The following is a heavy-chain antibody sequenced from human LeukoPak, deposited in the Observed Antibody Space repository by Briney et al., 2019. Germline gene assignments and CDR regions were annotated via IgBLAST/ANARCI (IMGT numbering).Heavy chain of an antibody. Sequence: GGSLRLSCVASGFTVSNKYMSWVRQAPGKGLEWVSVLYNAGSTYYADSVKGRFTISRDNSKNTLYLQMYSLRAEDTAVYYCARDRSPDYDSSGYPFDYWGQGTLVTVSS. D-gene: IGHD3-22*01. CDR3: ARDRSPDYDSSGYPFDY. V-gene: IGHV3-53*01. CDR2: LYNAGST. CDR1: GFTVSNKY. J-gene: IGHJ4*02.